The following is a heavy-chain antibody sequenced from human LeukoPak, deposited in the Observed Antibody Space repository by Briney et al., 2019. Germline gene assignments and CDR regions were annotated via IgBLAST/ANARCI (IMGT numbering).Heavy chain of an antibody. CDR3: ARVPIAAAAHYYYGMDV. D-gene: IGHD6-13*01. Sequence: GGSLKISCKGSGYSFTSYWINWVRQMPGEGLESMGRIDPSDSYTSYSPSFQGHVTISADKSISTAYLQWSSLQASDTAMYYCARVPIAAAAHYYYGMDVWGKGTTVTVSS. CDR2: IDPSDSYT. V-gene: IGHV5-10-1*01. CDR1: GYSFTSYW. J-gene: IGHJ6*04.